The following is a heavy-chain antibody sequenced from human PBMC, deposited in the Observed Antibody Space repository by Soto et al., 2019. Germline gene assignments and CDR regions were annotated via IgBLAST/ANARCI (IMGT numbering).Heavy chain of an antibody. CDR1: GFPFSGYA. CDR3: AKAPSSGGFSFDY. Sequence: PGGSLRLSCAASGFPFSGYAMSWVRQAPGKGLEWVSAITGGGGGTYYADSVKGRFTISRDNSKNTLYLQMNSLRAEDTALYYCAKAPSSGGFSFDYWGQGTPVTVSS. CDR2: ITGGGGGT. J-gene: IGHJ4*02. D-gene: IGHD1-26*01. V-gene: IGHV3-23*01.